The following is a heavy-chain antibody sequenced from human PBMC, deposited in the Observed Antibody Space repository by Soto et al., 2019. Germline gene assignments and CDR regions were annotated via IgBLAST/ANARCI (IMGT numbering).Heavy chain of an antibody. D-gene: IGHD2-21*02. V-gene: IGHV1-3*01. CDR1: GYTFTNYV. J-gene: IGHJ4*02. CDR3: ARLSCGGACHSRQSRY. Sequence: ASVKVSCKASGYTFTNYVIHWVRQAPGQRLEWMGWIHAGNGNTKYSQKFQGRVTITRDTSASTAYMELSSLRSEDSAVYYCARLSCGGACHSRQSRYWGKGTLVTVSS. CDR2: IHAGNGNT.